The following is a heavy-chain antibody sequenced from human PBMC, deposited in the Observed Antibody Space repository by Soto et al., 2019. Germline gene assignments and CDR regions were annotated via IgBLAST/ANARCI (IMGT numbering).Heavy chain of an antibody. V-gene: IGHV3-13*01. D-gene: IGHD1-26*01. Sequence: EVQLVESGGGLVQPGGSLRLSCAASGFTFSSYDMHWVRQATGKGLEWVSAIGTAGDTYYPGSVKGRFTISRENAKNSLYVQMNSLRAGDTAVYYCARVPSGSYWAHFDYWGQGTLVTVSS. CDR2: IGTAGDT. J-gene: IGHJ4*02. CDR3: ARVPSGSYWAHFDY. CDR1: GFTFSSYD.